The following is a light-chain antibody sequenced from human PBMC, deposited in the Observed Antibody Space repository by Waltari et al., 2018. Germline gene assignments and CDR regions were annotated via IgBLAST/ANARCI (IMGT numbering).Light chain of an antibody. Sequence: DIQMTQSPSSLSASVGDRVTITCRASQGITNDLAWYQQKPGETPKLLIYEASSVQSGIPSRVSGSGSGTDFTLTISSLQSEDFATYYCQHYYSIPYSFGQGTKVEIK. CDR3: QHYYSIPYS. J-gene: IGKJ2*03. CDR2: EAS. CDR1: QGITND. V-gene: IGKV1-NL1*01.